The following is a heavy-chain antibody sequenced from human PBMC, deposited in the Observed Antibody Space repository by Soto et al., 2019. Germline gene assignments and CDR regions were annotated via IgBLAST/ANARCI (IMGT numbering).Heavy chain of an antibody. D-gene: IGHD1-1*01. CDR1: GGSISSCCYS. Sequence: PSETLXLTFAVSGGSISSCCYSWSWIRQPPGKGLEWIGYIYHSGSTYYNPSLKSRVTISIDRSKNQFSLKLSSVTAADTAVYYCARVQDYWGQGTLVTVSS. V-gene: IGHV4-30-2*01. CDR3: ARVQDY. CDR2: IYHSGST. J-gene: IGHJ4*02.